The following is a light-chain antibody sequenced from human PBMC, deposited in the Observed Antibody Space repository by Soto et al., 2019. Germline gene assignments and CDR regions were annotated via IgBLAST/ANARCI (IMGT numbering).Light chain of an antibody. Sequence: SVLTQPASVSGSPGQAITISCTGTSSDICGYNYVSWYQQHPGKAPKLMIYDVSNRPSGVSNRFSGSKSGNTASLTISGLQAEDEADYYCSSYTSSSTPYVFGTGTKVTV. CDR2: DVS. J-gene: IGLJ1*01. CDR3: SSYTSSSTPYV. CDR1: SSDICGYNY. V-gene: IGLV2-14*01.